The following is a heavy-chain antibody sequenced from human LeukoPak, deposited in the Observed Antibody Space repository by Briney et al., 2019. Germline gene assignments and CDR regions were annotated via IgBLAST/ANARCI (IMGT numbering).Heavy chain of an antibody. CDR1: GGSFSGYY. D-gene: IGHD3-10*01. CDR2: INHSGST. CDR3: ARRRLTMVRGPIDY. V-gene: IGHV4-34*01. J-gene: IGHJ4*02. Sequence: SETLSLTCAVYGGSFSGYYWSWIRQPPGKGLEWIGEINHSGSTNYNPSLKSRVTISVDTSKNQFSLKLSSVTAADTAVYYCARRRLTMVRGPIDYWGQGTLVTVSS.